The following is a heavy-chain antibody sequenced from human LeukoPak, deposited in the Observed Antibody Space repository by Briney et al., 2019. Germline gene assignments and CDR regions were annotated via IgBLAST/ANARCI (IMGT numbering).Heavy chain of an antibody. V-gene: IGHV1-2*02. D-gene: IGHD3-10*01. CDR1: GYTFTGYY. CDR3: ARDQFPYYYGSGSLDP. CDR2: INPNSGGT. Sequence: ASVKVSCKASGYTFTGYYMHWVRQAPGQGLEWMGWINPNSGGTNYAQKFQGRVTMTRHTSISTAYMELSRLRSDDTAVYYCARDQFPYYYGSGSLDPWGQGTLVTVSS. J-gene: IGHJ5*02.